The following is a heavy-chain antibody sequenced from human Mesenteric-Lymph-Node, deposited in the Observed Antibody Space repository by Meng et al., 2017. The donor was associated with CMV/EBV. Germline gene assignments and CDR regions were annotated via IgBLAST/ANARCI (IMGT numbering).Heavy chain of an antibody. D-gene: IGHD1-26*01. V-gene: IGHV3-30-3*02. Sequence: GESLKISCAATGFTFSKYNFHWVRQAPGKGLEWVALISYDGNNKFYGDSVEGRFTLSRDNSKSTLYLQLNSLRVEDTAMYYCAKDPSWELPGTYFHYWGQGTLVTVSS. CDR3: AKDPSWELPGTYFHY. CDR2: ISYDGNNK. CDR1: GFTFSKYN. J-gene: IGHJ4*02.